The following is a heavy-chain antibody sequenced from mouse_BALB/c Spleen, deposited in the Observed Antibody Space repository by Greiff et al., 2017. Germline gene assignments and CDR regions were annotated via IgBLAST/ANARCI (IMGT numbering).Heavy chain of an antibody. D-gene: IGHD4-1*01. J-gene: IGHJ1*01. V-gene: IGHV1S81*02. Sequence: QVQLQQPGAELVKPGASVKLSCKASGYTFTSYWMHWVKQRPGQGLVWIGEINPSKGRTNYNEKFKSKATLTVDKSSSTAYMQLSSLTSEESAVYYCARWKELGRYFDVWDAGTTGTVAS. CDR3: ARWKELGRYFDV. CDR1: GYTFTSYW. CDR2: INPSKGRT.